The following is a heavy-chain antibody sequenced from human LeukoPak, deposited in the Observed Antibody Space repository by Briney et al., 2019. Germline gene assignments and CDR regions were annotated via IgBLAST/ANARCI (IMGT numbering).Heavy chain of an antibody. CDR3: ARDRYYYDSTGYLRHFDY. CDR1: GYTFTNYY. D-gene: IGHD3-22*01. J-gene: IGHJ4*02. V-gene: IGHV1-46*01. Sequence: ASVTVSCKSSGYTFTNYYIHWVRQAPAQGLEWMGIINPSGGRTIYAQKFLGRVTVTTDTSTSTVYMELSSLRSEDTAIYYCARDRYYYDSTGYLRHFDYWGQGTLVAVSS. CDR2: INPSGGRT.